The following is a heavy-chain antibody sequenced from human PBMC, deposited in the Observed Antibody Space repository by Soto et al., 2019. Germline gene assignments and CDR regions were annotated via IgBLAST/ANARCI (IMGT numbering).Heavy chain of an antibody. CDR2: INPNSGGT. CDR1: GYTFTGYY. Sequence: ASVKVSCKASGYTFTGYYMHWVRQAPGQGLEWMGWINPNSGGTNYAQKFQGRVTMTRDTSISTAYMELSRLRSDDTAVYYCAREDGRSEMATIWGGFDPWGQGTLVTVSS. D-gene: IGHD5-12*01. J-gene: IGHJ5*02. V-gene: IGHV1-2*02. CDR3: AREDGRSEMATIWGGFDP.